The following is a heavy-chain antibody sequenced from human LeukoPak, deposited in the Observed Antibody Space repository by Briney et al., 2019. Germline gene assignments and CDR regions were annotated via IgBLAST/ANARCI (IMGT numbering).Heavy chain of an antibody. Sequence: GGSLRLSCAASGFTFGSYDMHWVRQTTGKGLEWVSTIGTVGDTYYPGSVKGRFTISRENAKNSLYLQMNSLRAGDTAVYYCARGFVCSSTSCRWGEAFDIWGQGTMVTVSS. J-gene: IGHJ3*02. D-gene: IGHD2-2*01. CDR2: IGTVGDT. V-gene: IGHV3-13*01. CDR1: GFTFGSYD. CDR3: ARGFVCSSTSCRWGEAFDI.